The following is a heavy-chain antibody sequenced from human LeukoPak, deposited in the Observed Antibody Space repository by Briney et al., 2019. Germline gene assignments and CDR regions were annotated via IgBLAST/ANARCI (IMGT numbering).Heavy chain of an antibody. CDR2: FKSKADGGTI. J-gene: IGHJ4*02. CDR3: STDRKLGADFDY. CDR1: GFTFSTAW. Sequence: GGSLRLSCAASGFTFSTAWMSWVRQAPGKGLEWVGRFKSKADGGTIDYAAPVKGRVTISRDDSKNTLYLQVNSLKTEDTAVYYCSTDRKLGADFDYWGQGTLVTVS. D-gene: IGHD1-26*01. V-gene: IGHV3-15*01.